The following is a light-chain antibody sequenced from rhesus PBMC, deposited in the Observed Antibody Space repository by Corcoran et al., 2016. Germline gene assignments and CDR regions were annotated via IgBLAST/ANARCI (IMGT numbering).Light chain of an antibody. CDR3: QQGTNLST. J-gene: IGKJ3*01. CDR2: GAS. V-gene: IGKV3-24*04. Sequence: ETVVTQSPATLALSPGERATLSCRASQSVGSYLAWYQQKPGQAPRLLIYGASSRATGIPDRFSVSGSGTDFTLTISSLEPEDVGIYYCQQGTNLSTFGPGTKLDIK. CDR1: QSVGSY.